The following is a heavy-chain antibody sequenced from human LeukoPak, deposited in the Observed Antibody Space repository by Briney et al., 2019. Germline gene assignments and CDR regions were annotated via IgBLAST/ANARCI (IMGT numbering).Heavy chain of an antibody. CDR1: GFAFNTYS. Sequence: PGGSLRLSCAASGFAFNTYSMNWVRQAPGKGLEWVSSISSSTTTIYYADAVRGRFTISRDNAQNSLFLQMNSLRDEDTAVYYCARNARRHRGFDYWGQGTLVTVSS. J-gene: IGHJ4*02. V-gene: IGHV3-48*02. CDR3: ARNARRHRGFDY. CDR2: ISSSTTTI. D-gene: IGHD1-1*01.